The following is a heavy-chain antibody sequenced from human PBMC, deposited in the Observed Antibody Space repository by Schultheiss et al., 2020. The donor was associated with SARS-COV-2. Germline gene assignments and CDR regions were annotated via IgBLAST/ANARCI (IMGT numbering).Heavy chain of an antibody. Sequence: GGSLRLSCAASGFTVSSNYMSWVRQAPGKGLEWVSVIYSGGSTYYADSVKGRFTISRDNANNSLYLQMNSLRDEDTAVYYCASPPTDWGQGTLVTVSS. J-gene: IGHJ4*02. CDR1: GFTVSSNY. CDR2: IYSGGST. CDR3: ASPPTD. V-gene: IGHV3-53*01.